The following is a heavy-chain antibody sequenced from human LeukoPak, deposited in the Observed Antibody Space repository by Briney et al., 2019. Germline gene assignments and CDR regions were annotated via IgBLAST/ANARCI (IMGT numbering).Heavy chain of an antibody. CDR2: INPNSGGT. CDR1: GYTFTGYY. J-gene: IGHJ4*02. CDR3: ARVGPLYEGLELLLVFDY. V-gene: IGHV1-2*02. D-gene: IGHD1-7*01. Sequence: GASVTVSCTASGYTFTGYYMHWVRQAPGQGLEWMGWINPNSGGTNYAQKFQGRVTMTRDTSISTAYMELSRLRSDDTAVYYCARVGPLYEGLELLLVFDYWGQGTLVAVSS.